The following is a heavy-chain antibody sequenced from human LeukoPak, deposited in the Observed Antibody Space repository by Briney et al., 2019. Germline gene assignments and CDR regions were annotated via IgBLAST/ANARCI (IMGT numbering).Heavy chain of an antibody. CDR2: IYYTGST. D-gene: IGHD3-10*01. CDR1: GASISNYY. J-gene: IGHJ6*02. Sequence: SETLSLTCTVSGASISNYYWSWFRQPPGKGLEWIGFIYYTGSTNYNPSLKSRVTISVDTSKNQFSLKLSSVTAADTAVYYCAREDVAGGSGSNYYYYGADVWGQGTTVTVSS. V-gene: IGHV4-59*01. CDR3: AREDVAGGSGSNYYYYGADV.